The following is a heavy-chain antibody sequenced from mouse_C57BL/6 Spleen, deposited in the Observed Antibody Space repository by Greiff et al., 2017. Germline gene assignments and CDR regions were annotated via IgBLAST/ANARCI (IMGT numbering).Heavy chain of an antibody. Sequence: VKLVESGAELARPGASVKLSCKASGYTFTSYGISWVKQSTGQGLEWIGEIYPSSGNTYYNEKFKGKATLTADKTSSTAYMELRRLTSEDSAVYCCARGLPFDYWGQGTTLTVSS. CDR3: ARGLPFDY. CDR1: GYTFTSYG. V-gene: IGHV1-81*01. D-gene: IGHD3-1*01. J-gene: IGHJ2*01. CDR2: IYPSSGNT.